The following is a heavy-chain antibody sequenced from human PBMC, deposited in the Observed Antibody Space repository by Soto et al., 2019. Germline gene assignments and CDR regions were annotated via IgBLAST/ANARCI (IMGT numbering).Heavy chain of an antibody. J-gene: IGHJ4*02. CDR1: GFTFSSYG. CDR3: AKEDHGSGSLFI. CDR2: ISYDGSNK. V-gene: IGHV3-30*18. D-gene: IGHD3-10*01. Sequence: GGSLRLSCAASGFTFSSYGMHWVRQAPGKGLEWVAVISYDGSNKYYADSVKGRFTISRDNSKNTLYLQMNSLRAEDTAVYYCAKEDHGSGSLFIWGQETLVTVSS.